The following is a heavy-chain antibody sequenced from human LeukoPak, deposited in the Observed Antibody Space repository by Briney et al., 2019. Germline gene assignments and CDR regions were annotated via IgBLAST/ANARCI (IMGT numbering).Heavy chain of an antibody. V-gene: IGHV4-4*07. CDR1: GGSISSYY. D-gene: IGHD3-16*02. Sequence: PETLSLTCTVSGGSISSYYWSWIRQPAGKGLEWTGRIYTSGSTNYNPHLKSRVTMSVDTSKNQFSLKLSSVTAADTAVYYCASSAFTFGGVIVWTFDYWGQGTLVSVSS. J-gene: IGHJ4*02. CDR3: ASSAFTFGGVIVWTFDY. CDR2: IYTSGST.